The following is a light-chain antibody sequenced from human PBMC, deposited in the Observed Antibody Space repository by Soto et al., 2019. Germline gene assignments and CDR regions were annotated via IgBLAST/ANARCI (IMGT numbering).Light chain of an antibody. J-gene: IGKJ3*01. CDR2: WAS. V-gene: IGKV4-1*01. CDR3: QQYYSTPFT. CDR1: QSVLYSSNNKNY. Sequence: DIVMTQSPDSLAVSLGERATINCKSSQSVLYSSNNKNYLAGYQKKPGQPPKLLIYWASTRESGVPDRFSGSGYGTDFTLTISSLQAEDVAVYYCQQYYSTPFTFGPGTKVDIK.